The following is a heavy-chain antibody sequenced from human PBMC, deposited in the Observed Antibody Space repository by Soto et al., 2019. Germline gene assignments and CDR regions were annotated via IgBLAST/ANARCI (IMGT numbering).Heavy chain of an antibody. Sequence: SETLSLTCTVSGGSIFSHLWSWIRQPPGKGLEWIGYVSHSGSTTHNPSLKSRVTISLDTSQNQVSLQLRSVTAADTAVYYCARGGPLSGDAFDIWGRGTKVTVSS. D-gene: IGHD3-10*01. J-gene: IGHJ3*02. CDR1: GGSIFSHL. CDR2: VSHSGST. V-gene: IGHV4-59*11. CDR3: ARGGPLSGDAFDI.